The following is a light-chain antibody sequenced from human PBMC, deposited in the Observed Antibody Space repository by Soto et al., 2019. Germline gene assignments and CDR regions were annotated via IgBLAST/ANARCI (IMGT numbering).Light chain of an antibody. CDR3: QQYNNWPFS. CDR2: GAS. J-gene: IGKJ5*01. Sequence: EIVMTQAPATLSVSPGERATLSCRASQSVSSNLAWHQQKPGQTPSLLVYGASNRATGIPDRFSGSGSETDFTLTISGLRSEDSAVYFCQQYNNWPFSFGQGTRLEIK. V-gene: IGKV3D-15*01. CDR1: QSVSSN.